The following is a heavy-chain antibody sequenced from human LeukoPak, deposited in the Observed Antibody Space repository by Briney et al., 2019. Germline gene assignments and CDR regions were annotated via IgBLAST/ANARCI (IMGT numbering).Heavy chain of an antibody. Sequence: GESLKISCKGSGYSFTSYWIGWVRQMPGKGLEWMGIIYSGDSDTRYSPSFQGQVTISADKSISTAYLQWSSLKASDTAMYYCARVPRCSSTSCYPDYWGQGTLVTVSS. J-gene: IGHJ4*02. CDR2: IYSGDSDT. D-gene: IGHD2-2*01. V-gene: IGHV5-51*01. CDR3: ARVPRCSSTSCYPDY. CDR1: GYSFTSYW.